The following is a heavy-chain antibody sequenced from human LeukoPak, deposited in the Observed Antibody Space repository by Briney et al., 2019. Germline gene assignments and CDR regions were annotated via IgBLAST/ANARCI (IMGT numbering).Heavy chain of an antibody. J-gene: IGHJ4*02. CDR2: ISSSGSTI. CDR1: GFTFSDYY. CDR3: ANSPLGYCSGGSCYSGERYFDY. D-gene: IGHD2-15*01. V-gene: IGHV3-11*01. Sequence: GGSLRLSCAASGFTFSDYYMSWIRQAPGKGLEWVSYISSSGSTIYYADSVKGRFTISRDNSKNTLYLQMNSLRAEDTAVYYCANSPLGYCSGGSCYSGERYFDYWGQGTLVTVSS.